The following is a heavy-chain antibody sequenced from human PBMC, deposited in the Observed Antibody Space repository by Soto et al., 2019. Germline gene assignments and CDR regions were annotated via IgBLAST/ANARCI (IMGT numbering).Heavy chain of an antibody. V-gene: IGHV4-30-4*01. CDR2: IYYSGSS. CDR3: ARGYYGGTLHIFGY. Sequence: SETLSLTCTVSGGSISSGDYYWSWIRQPPGKGLEWIGYIYYSGSSYYNPSLKSRVTISVDTSKNQFSLKLSSVTAADTAVYYCARGYYGGTLHIFGYWGQGTLVTVSS. J-gene: IGHJ4*02. CDR1: GGSISSGDYY. D-gene: IGHD4-17*01.